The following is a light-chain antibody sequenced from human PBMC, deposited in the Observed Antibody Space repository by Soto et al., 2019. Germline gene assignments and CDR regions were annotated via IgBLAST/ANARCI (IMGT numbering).Light chain of an antibody. CDR3: CSYAGSYNYV. J-gene: IGLJ1*01. V-gene: IGLV2-11*01. CDR1: SSVVGAYNY. CDR2: DVS. Sequence: QSALTQPRSVSGSPGQSVTISCTGTSSVVGAYNYVSWYQQHPGKAPKVMIYDVSKRPSGVPDRFSGSKSGTTASLTISGLQADDEADYYCCSYAGSYNYVFGSGTKVTVL.